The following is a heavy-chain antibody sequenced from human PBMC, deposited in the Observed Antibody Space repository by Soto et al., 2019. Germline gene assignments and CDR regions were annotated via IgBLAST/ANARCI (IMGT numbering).Heavy chain of an antibody. J-gene: IGHJ6*02. CDR3: ARDHWTAAAASYYYYGMDV. CDR2: IIPIFGTA. V-gene: IGHV1-69*06. Sequence: ASVKVSCKASGGTFSSYAISWVRQAPGQGLEWMGGIIPIFGTANYAQKFQGRVTITADKSTSTAYMELSSLRSEDTAVYYCARDHWTAAAASYYYYGMDVWGQGTTVPVSS. CDR1: GGTFSSYA. D-gene: IGHD6-13*01.